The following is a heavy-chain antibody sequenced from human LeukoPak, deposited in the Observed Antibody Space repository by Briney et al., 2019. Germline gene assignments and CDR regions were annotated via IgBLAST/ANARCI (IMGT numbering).Heavy chain of an antibody. V-gene: IGHV4-34*01. J-gene: IGHJ4*02. D-gene: IGHD3-3*01. CDR3: AHNCDFWSGYLAY. Sequence: SETLSLTCAVYGGSFSGYYWSWLRQPPGKGLEWIGEINHSGSTNYNPSLKSRVTISVDTSKNQFSLKLSSVTAADTAVYYCAHNCDFWSGYLAYWGEGTQVTVSS. CDR1: GGSFSGYY. CDR2: INHSGST.